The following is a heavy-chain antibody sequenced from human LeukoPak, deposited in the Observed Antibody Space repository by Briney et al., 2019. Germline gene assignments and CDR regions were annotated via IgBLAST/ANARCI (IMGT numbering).Heavy chain of an antibody. D-gene: IGHD4-11*01. CDR2: INPNSGGA. CDR1: GYTFSGYY. V-gene: IGHV1-2*02. CDR3: ARSADYSNQHNDY. J-gene: IGHJ4*02. Sequence: ASVKVSCKASGYTFSGYYMHWVRQAPGQGLERMGWINPNSGGANYAQKFQGRVTMTRDTSISTGYMELSSLRSDDTAVYYCARSADYSNQHNDYWGQGTLVTVSS.